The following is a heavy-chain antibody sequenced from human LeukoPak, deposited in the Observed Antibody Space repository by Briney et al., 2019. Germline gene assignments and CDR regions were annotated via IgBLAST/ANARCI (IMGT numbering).Heavy chain of an antibody. D-gene: IGHD3-3*01. Sequence: SETLSLTCNVSGGSINRYLWSWIRQPPGKGLEWIGYIYHSGSTKYNPSLMSRVTMSIDTSKNQFSLNLSSVTAADTAVHYCARERHDLWSAYHFDSWGLGTLVIVSS. CDR3: ARERHDLWSAYHFDS. CDR1: GGSINRYL. J-gene: IGHJ4*02. V-gene: IGHV4-59*01. CDR2: IYHSGST.